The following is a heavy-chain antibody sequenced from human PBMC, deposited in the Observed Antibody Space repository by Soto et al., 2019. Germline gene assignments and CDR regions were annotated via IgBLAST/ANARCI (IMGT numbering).Heavy chain of an antibody. V-gene: IGHV1-18*01. CDR1: GYTFNSFG. J-gene: IGHJ4*02. CDR3: ARMSNWNDVGGFDY. Sequence: QVQLLQSGAEVKKPGASVKVSCKASGYTFNSFGISWVRQAPGQGLEWMGWISVYNGNTNYAQKLQGRVTMTTDTSTRTAYMELRSMRSDDTAVYYCARMSNWNDVGGFDYWGQGTLVTVSS. D-gene: IGHD1-20*01. CDR2: ISVYNGNT.